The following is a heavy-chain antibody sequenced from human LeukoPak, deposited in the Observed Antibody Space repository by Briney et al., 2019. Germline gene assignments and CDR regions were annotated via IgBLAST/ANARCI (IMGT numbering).Heavy chain of an antibody. D-gene: IGHD1-1*01. V-gene: IGHV1-46*01. CDR3: ATTDWNDVWFDP. J-gene: IGHJ5*02. CDR2: INPSGGST. CDR1: GYTFTSYY. Sequence: ASVKVSCKASGYTFTSYYMHWVRQAPGQGFEWMGIINPSGGSTSYAQKFQGRVTMTRDTSTGTVYMELSSLRSEDTAVYYCATTDWNDVWFDPWGQGTLVTVSS.